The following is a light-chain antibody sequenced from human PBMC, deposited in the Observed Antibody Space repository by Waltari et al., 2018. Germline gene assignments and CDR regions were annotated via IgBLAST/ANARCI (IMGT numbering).Light chain of an antibody. CDR2: DDN. CDR3: GTWDTSLSAGV. CDR1: SSNIGNNF. Sequence: QSVLTQPPSVSVAPGQKVTISCSGGSSNIGNNFVSWYQQLPGTAPKLLIYDDNKRPSGIPDRCSGSKSGTSATLGITGLQTGDEADYYCGTWDTSLSAGVFGGGTKLTVL. J-gene: IGLJ3*02. V-gene: IGLV1-51*01.